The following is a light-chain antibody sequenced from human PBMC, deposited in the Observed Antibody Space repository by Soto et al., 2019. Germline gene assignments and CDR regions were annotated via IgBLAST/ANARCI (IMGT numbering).Light chain of an antibody. CDR1: QSLLHITGETF. V-gene: IGKV2-29*01. CDR3: QQRSNWPPALT. J-gene: IGKJ4*01. CDR2: EVS. Sequence: DVVMTQTPLSLSVAPGQPASISCKSSQSLLHITGETFLFWYLQKPGQSPQLLIYEVSTRVSGVPDRFSGSGSGTDFTLTISSLEPEDFAVYYCQQRSNWPPALTFGGGTKVEIK.